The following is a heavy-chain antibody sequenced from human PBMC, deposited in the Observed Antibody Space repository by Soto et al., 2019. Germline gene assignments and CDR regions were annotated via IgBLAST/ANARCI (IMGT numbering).Heavy chain of an antibody. CDR3: ARGRSIQRWLQLPEDY. CDR1: GGSFRAYY. V-gene: IGHV4-34*01. J-gene: IGHJ4*02. D-gene: IGHD5-18*01. Sequence: QVQLQQWGAGLLKPSETLSLPCGVYGGSFRAYYWCWIRQPPGKGLEWIGEINHSGSTNYNPSLKIRVTISVDTSKNQFSQKLSSVTAADTAVYYCARGRSIQRWLQLPEDYWGQGTLVNVSS. CDR2: INHSGST.